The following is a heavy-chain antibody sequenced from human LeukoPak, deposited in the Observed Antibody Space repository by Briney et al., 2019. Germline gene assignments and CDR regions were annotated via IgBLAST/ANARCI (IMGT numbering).Heavy chain of an antibody. Sequence: PGGSLRLSCAASGFTFDDYGMSWVRQAPGKGLEWVSGINWNGGSTGYADSVKGRVTISRDNAKNSLYLQMNSLGAEDTALYYCARDSSSSYYYYYYYMDVWGKGTTVTVSS. V-gene: IGHV3-20*04. CDR2: INWNGGST. D-gene: IGHD6-6*01. J-gene: IGHJ6*03. CDR3: ARDSSSSYYYYYYYMDV. CDR1: GFTFDDYG.